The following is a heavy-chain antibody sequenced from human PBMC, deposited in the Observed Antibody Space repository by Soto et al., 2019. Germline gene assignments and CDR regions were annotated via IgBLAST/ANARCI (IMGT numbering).Heavy chain of an antibody. J-gene: IGHJ4*02. CDR1: GGKIVGYC. CDR3: ARDAGVAGYFDY. D-gene: IGHD6-19*01. CDR2: IYYSGST. V-gene: IGHV4-59*01. Sequence: SVPLCVSCSVAGGKIVGYCGSWIRQPPGKGLEWIGYIYYSGSTNYNPSLKSRVTISVDTSKNQFSLKLSSVTAADTAVYYCARDAGVAGYFDYWGQGTLVTVSS.